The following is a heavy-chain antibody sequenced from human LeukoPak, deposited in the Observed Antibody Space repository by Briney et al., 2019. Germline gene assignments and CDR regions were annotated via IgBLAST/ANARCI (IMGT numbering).Heavy chain of an antibody. J-gene: IGHJ4*02. CDR3: AKGNGYSYGRYYFDY. CDR2: IPASGGNT. Sequence: GRSLRLSCAASGFTSSSFAMGWVRQAPGKGLAWVSAIPASGGNTYYAGSVKGRLTLSRDNSTNPLYLQVTSRGAEDAAVYYCAKGNGYSYGRYYFDYWGQGTLVTVSS. V-gene: IGHV3-23*01. D-gene: IGHD5-18*01. CDR1: GFTSSSFA.